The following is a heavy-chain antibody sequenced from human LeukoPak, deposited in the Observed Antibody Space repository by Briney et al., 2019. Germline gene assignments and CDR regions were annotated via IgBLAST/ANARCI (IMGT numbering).Heavy chain of an antibody. V-gene: IGHV3-30*03. Sequence: GGSLRLSCAASGFTFSSYWMSWVRQAPGKGLEWVAVISYDGSNKYYADSVKGRFTISRDNSKNTLYLQMNSLRAEDTAVYYCARLAMIVGPDAFDIWGQGTMVTVSS. D-gene: IGHD3-22*01. CDR1: GFTFSSYW. CDR3: ARLAMIVGPDAFDI. J-gene: IGHJ3*02. CDR2: ISYDGSNK.